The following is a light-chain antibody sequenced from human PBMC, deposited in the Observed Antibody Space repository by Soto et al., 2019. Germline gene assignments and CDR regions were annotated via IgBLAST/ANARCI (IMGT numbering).Light chain of an antibody. CDR1: QSVSSN. CDR2: GAS. CDR3: QQYVSIPLT. Sequence: EIVMTQSPATLSVSPGERATLSCRASQSVSSNLAWYQQKPGQAPRLLIYGASTRATGIPARFSGSGSGTEFTLTISRLEPEDFAVYYCQQYVSIPLTFGGGTKVEIK. V-gene: IGKV3-15*01. J-gene: IGKJ4*01.